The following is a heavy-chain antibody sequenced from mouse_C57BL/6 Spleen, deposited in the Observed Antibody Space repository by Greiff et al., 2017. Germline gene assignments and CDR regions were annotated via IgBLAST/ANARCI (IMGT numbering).Heavy chain of an antibody. CDR2: IDPSDSYT. CDR3: ARPLIYYDSYYFDY. D-gene: IGHD2-4*01. J-gene: IGHJ2*01. V-gene: IGHV1-69*01. CDR1: GYTFTSYW. Sequence: QVQLQQPGAELVMPGASVKLSCKASGYTFTSYWMHWVKQRPGQGLEWIGEIDPSDSYTNYNQKFKGKSTLTVDKSSSTAYMQLSSLTSEDSAVYYCARPLIYYDSYYFDYWGQGTTLTVSS.